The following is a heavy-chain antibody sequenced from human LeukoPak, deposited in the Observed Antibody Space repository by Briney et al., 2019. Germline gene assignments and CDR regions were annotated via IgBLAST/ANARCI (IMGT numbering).Heavy chain of an antibody. CDR3: AANPGWLQSLGDAFDI. D-gene: IGHD5-24*01. CDR1: GFTFSSYA. CDR2: ISGSGGST. Sequence: GGSLRLSCAASGFTFSSYAMSWVRQAPGKGLEWVSAISGSGGSTYYADSVKGRFTISRGNSKNTLYLQMNSLRAEDTAVYYCAANPGWLQSLGDAFDIWGQGTMVTVSS. J-gene: IGHJ3*02. V-gene: IGHV3-23*01.